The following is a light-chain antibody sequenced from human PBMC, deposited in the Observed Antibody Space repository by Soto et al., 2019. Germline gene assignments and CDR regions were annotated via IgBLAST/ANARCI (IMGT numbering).Light chain of an antibody. CDR1: SYNIGINS. J-gene: IGLJ7*01. V-gene: IGLV1-47*01. Sequence: QSVLTQPPSASGTPGQRVTISCSGSSYNIGINSVYWYQHLPGTAPKLLIYRDNHRPSGVPDRFSGSKSGTSASLAISGLRSEDEADYYCATWDDSLSIVFGGGTQLTVL. CDR2: RDN. CDR3: ATWDDSLSIV.